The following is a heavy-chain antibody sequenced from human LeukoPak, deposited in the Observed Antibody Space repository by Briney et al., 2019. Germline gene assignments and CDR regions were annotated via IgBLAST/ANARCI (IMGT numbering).Heavy chain of an antibody. CDR1: GGSFSGYY. D-gene: IGHD2-2*01. Sequence: SETLSLTCAVYGGSFSGYYWSWIRQPPGKGLEWIGEINHSGSTNYNPSLKSRVTISVDTSKNQFSLKLSPVTAADTAVYYCARGPGYCSSTSCDYGMDVWGKGTTVTVSS. J-gene: IGHJ6*04. CDR3: ARGPGYCSSTSCDYGMDV. V-gene: IGHV4-34*01. CDR2: INHSGST.